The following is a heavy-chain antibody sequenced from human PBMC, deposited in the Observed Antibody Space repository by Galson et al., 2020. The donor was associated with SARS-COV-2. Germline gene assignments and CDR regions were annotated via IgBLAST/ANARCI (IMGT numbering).Heavy chain of an antibody. V-gene: IGHV4-34*01. J-gene: IGHJ4*02. D-gene: IGHD2-15*01. CDR3: TRGRFSGGSFFIRGRPSPWSY. Sequence: SQASETLSLTCAVYGGPLNDYFWSWIRQPPGKGLEWIGEINHSGSANYNPSFESRVTMSVDTSKNQISLKLRSVTAADTAVYYCTRGRFSGGSFFIRGRPSPWSYWGQGSLVTVSP. CDR2: INHSGSA. CDR1: GGPLNDYF.